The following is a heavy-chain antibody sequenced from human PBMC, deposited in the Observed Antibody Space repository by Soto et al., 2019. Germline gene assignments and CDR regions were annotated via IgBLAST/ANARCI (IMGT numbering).Heavy chain of an antibody. J-gene: IGHJ4*02. D-gene: IGHD6-13*01. V-gene: IGHV1-46*01. CDR3: ARGRSTSRSDRRSFDY. CDR1: GYTFTSYY. Sequence: SVKVSCKASGYTFTSYYMNWVRQAPGQGLEWMGIINPSGGSTSYAQKFQGRVTMTTDTSTNTAYMELRSLRSDDTAVYYCARGRSTSRSDRRSFDYWGQGTLVTVSS. CDR2: INPSGGST.